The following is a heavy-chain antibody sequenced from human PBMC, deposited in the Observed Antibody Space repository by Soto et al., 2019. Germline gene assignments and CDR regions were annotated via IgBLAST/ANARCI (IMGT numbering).Heavy chain of an antibody. CDR1: GFSFTSYW. J-gene: IGHJ5*02. CDR3: AYLWARRSVLGKNAPDGLDP. CDR2: VYPGDSDT. V-gene: IGHV5-51*01. D-gene: IGHD3-3*02. Sequence: PGESLKISCKGSGFSFTSYWIGWVRQMPGKGLEWMGIVYPGDSDTRYSPSFQGQVTISADKSITTAYLQWSSLKASDTAMYYWAYLWARRSVLGKNAPDGLDPWGQGTLVTVSS.